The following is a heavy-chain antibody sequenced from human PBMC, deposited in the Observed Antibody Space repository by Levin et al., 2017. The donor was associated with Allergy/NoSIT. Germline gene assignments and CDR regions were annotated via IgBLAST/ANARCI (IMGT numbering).Heavy chain of an antibody. CDR2: FDPEDGET. V-gene: IGHV1-24*01. D-gene: IGHD3-3*01. CDR3: ATGGSRGRFLEWFLGY. J-gene: IGHJ4*02. CDR1: GYTLTELS. Sequence: GESLKISCKVSGYTLTELSMHWVRQAPGKGLEWMGGFDPEDGETIYAQKFQGRVTMTEDTSTDTAYMELSSLRSEDTAVYYCATGGSRGRFLEWFLGYWGQGTLVTVSS.